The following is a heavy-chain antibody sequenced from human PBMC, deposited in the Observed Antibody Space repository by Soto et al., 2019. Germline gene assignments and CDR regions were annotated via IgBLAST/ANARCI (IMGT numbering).Heavy chain of an antibody. Sequence: QVQLVQSGAEVKNPGASVKVSCKTSGYTFTKNGVGGVRQAPGQGLEWMGWISGSSGNANYAEKVQGRITLTTDTSTSTAYIELRSLRSDETAVYYCAREMAGLGGEYDYWGQGTVVTVSS. CDR3: AREMAGLGGEYDY. D-gene: IGHD3-16*01. CDR2: ISGSSGNA. J-gene: IGHJ4*02. CDR1: GYTFTKNG. V-gene: IGHV1-18*01.